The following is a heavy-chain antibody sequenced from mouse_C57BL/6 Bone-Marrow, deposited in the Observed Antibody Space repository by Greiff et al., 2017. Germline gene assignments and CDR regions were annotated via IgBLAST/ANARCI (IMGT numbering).Heavy chain of an antibody. D-gene: IGHD1-1*01. CDR1: GYAFSSSW. CDR2: IYPGDGDT. V-gene: IGHV1-82*01. J-gene: IGHJ4*01. CDR3: ARDGSSSYAMDY. Sequence: VKVVESGPELVKPGASVKISCKASGYAFSSSWMNWVKQRPGKGLEWIGRIYPGDGDTNYNGKFKGKATLTADKSSSTAYMQLSSLTSEDSAVYFCARDGSSSYAMDYWGQGTSVTVSS.